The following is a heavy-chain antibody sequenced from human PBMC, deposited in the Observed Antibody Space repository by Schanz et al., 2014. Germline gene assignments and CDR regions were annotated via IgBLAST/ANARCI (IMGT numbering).Heavy chain of an antibody. Sequence: QVQLVQSGAEVKKPGSSVKVSCKASGGTFSTYVVVCVRQAPGQGLEWMGMINPSGGSTTYAQKFRGAVTLTTDTSTDTAYLELTSLRSEDTAVYYCARGSPENMIRGELDYWGQGTLVTVSS. CDR1: GGTFSTYV. CDR3: ARGSPENMIRGELDY. D-gene: IGHD3-10*01. J-gene: IGHJ4*02. V-gene: IGHV1-46*03. CDR2: INPSGGST.